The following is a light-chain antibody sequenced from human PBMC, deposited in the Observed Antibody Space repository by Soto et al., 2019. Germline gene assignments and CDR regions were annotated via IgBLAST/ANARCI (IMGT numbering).Light chain of an antibody. Sequence: QAVVTQEPSLTVSPGGTVTLTCGSSTGAVTSGHYPYWFQQKPGQAPRTLIYDTSNKHSWTPARFSGSLLGGKAALTLSGAQPEDEAEYYCLLSYSGARPHVVFRGGTKLTVL. CDR2: DTS. CDR3: LLSYSGARPHVV. CDR1: TGAVTSGHY. J-gene: IGLJ2*01. V-gene: IGLV7-46*01.